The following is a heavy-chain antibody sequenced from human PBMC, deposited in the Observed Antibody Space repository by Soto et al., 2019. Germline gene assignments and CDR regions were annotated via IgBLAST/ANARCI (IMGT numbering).Heavy chain of an antibody. V-gene: IGHV1-18*01. Sequence: GASVKVSCKTSGYTFTSYGISWVRQAPGQGLEWMGWITTDKGKTTYAQKFQGRVTMTTDTPTSTAYMDLLMNSLRADDTAIYYCVRDLSHCTDGVCSTWGQGTLVTVSS. J-gene: IGHJ4*02. D-gene: IGHD2-8*01. CDR3: VRDLSHCTDGVCST. CDR2: ITTDKGKT. CDR1: GYTFTSYG.